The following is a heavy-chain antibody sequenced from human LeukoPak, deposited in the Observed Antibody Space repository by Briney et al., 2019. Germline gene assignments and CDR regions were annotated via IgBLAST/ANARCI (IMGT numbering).Heavy chain of an antibody. V-gene: IGHV4-61*02. CDR1: GGSISSGSYY. D-gene: IGHD2-15*01. Sequence: SETLSLTCTVSGGSISSGSYYWRWIRQPAGKGLEWIGRIYTSGSTNYNPSLKSRVTISVDTSKNQFSLKLSSVTAADTAVYYCAREGYCSGGSCARKRYFDLWGRGTLVTVSS. CDR2: IYTSGST. J-gene: IGHJ2*01. CDR3: AREGYCSGGSCARKRYFDL.